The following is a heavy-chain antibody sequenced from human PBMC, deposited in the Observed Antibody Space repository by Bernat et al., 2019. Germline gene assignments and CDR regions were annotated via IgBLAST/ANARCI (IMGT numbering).Heavy chain of an antibody. CDR1: GFTFSSYG. CDR3: AKGGLRYFDWLRADDASDI. Sequence: QVQLVESGGGVVQPGRSLRLSCAASGFTFSSYGMHWVRQAPGKGLEWVAVISYDGSNKYYADSVKGRFTISRDNSKNTLYLQMNSLRAEDTAVYYCAKGGLRYFDWLRADDASDIWGQGTMVTVSS. J-gene: IGHJ3*02. V-gene: IGHV3-30*18. D-gene: IGHD3-9*01. CDR2: ISYDGSNK.